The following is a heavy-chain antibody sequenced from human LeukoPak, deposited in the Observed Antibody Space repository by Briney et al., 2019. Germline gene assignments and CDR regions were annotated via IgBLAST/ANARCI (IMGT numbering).Heavy chain of an antibody. CDR2: ISSSSSYI. CDR3: ARDDYYGSGSYYFDY. V-gene: IGHV3-21*01. Sequence: GGSLRLSCAASGFTFSSYSMNWVRQAPGKGLEWVSSISSSSSYIYYADSVKGRFTIPRGNAKNSLYLQMNSLRAEDTAVYYCARDDYYGSGSYYFDYWGQGTLVTVSS. D-gene: IGHD3-10*01. CDR1: GFTFSSYS. J-gene: IGHJ4*02.